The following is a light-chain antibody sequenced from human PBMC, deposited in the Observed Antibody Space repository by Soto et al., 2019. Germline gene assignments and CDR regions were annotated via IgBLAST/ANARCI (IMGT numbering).Light chain of an antibody. J-gene: IGKJ5*01. CDR3: QQRSDWPPIT. CDR2: DAS. V-gene: IGKV3-11*01. CDR1: HTISSY. Sequence: EIVLAQSPATLSLSPREWTTLPCQASHTISSYLAWFQQKPGQAPRLLIYDASNRATGIPARFSGSGSGTDFTLTISSVEPEDFAIYYCQQRSDWPPITFGQGTRLEIK.